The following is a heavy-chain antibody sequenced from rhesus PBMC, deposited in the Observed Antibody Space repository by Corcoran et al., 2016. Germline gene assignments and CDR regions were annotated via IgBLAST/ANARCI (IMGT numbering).Heavy chain of an antibody. Sequence: QVQLQESGPGLVKPSETLSLTCAVSGGSIRVGYYWGWLRHHPVNGLVWSGNIYGNSASTNYNPSLKSRVTISKDTTKNQFSLKLSSVTAADTAVYYCARDWYGSTQPVDVWGRGVLVTVSS. CDR3: ARDWYGSTQPVDV. J-gene: IGHJ5-2*02. V-gene: IGHV4S7*01. D-gene: IGHD4-4*01. CDR2: IYGNSAST. CDR1: GGSIRVGYY.